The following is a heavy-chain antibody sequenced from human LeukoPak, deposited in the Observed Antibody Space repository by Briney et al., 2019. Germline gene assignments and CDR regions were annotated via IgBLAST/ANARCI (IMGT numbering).Heavy chain of an antibody. J-gene: IGHJ3*02. D-gene: IGHD2-2*01. CDR2: IYYSGST. CDR1: GGSISSYY. Sequence: SETLSLTCTVSGGSISSYYWSWIRQPPGKGLEWIGYIYYSGSTNYNPSLKSRVTISVDTSKNQISLKLSSVTAADTAVYYCARCYCSSTSCYRIDAFDIWGQGTMVTVSS. V-gene: IGHV4-59*01. CDR3: ARCYCSSTSCYRIDAFDI.